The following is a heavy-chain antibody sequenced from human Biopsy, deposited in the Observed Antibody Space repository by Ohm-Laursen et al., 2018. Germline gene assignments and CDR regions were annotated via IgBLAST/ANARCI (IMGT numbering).Heavy chain of an antibody. D-gene: IGHD3-22*01. CDR1: GDSISTYY. CDR2: IYYTGNT. CDR3: ARDRGYYSDRTVPGYFDL. Sequence: SDTLSLTCLVSGDSISTYYWSWIRQPPGQGLQWIGYIYYTGNTDYNPSLQSRVTISVDTSKNHFSLRLRSMTPADTAMYYCARDRGYYSDRTVPGYFDLWGRGTLVTVSS. V-gene: IGHV4-59*01. J-gene: IGHJ2*01.